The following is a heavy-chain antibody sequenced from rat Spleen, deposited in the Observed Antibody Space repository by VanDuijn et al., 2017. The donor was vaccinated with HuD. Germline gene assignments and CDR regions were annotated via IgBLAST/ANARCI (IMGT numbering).Heavy chain of an antibody. J-gene: IGHJ2*01. V-gene: IGHV2-43*01. CDR3: ARVGLVAGDH. CDR1: GFSLTTYH. CDR2: IWTGRST. D-gene: IGHD4-2*01. Sequence: QVQLKESGPGLLQPSQTLSLTCPVSGFSLTTYHVTWVRQPPGKGMEWMGIIWTGRSTAYNSLLKSRLSISRDTSKSQVFLKMNSLQTEDTATYYCARVGLVAGDHWGQGVMVTVSS.